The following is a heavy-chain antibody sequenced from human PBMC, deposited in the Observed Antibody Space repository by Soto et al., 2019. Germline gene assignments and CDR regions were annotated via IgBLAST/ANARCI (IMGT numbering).Heavy chain of an antibody. CDR2: IYYSGRT. CDR1: GEFISSSSYY. J-gene: IGHJ4*02. CDR3: ARQRTTVVTQAYFDH. D-gene: IGHD2-21*02. Sequence: KTSETLSLTCIVSGEFISSSSYYWGWIRQPPGKGLEWIGSIYYSGRTYYNPSFKSRVTISIDTSKNQFSLKLSSVTATDTAVYYCARQRTTVVTQAYFDHWGQGALVTVS. V-gene: IGHV4-39*01.